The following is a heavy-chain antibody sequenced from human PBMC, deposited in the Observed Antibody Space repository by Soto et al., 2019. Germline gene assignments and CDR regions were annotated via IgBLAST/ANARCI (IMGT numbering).Heavy chain of an antibody. D-gene: IGHD3-10*01. Sequence: EVQLVESGGGLVQPGGSLRLSCAVSGFTVSSNYMSWVRQAPGRGLEWVSVLYSGGQTYYADSVNGRFTISRDTSKNTLQLQMNGLRSEDTAVYYCTRDGGFGDNWFDSWGQGTLVTVSS. J-gene: IGHJ5*01. V-gene: IGHV3-66*01. CDR1: GFTVSSNY. CDR3: TRDGGFGDNWFDS. CDR2: LYSGGQT.